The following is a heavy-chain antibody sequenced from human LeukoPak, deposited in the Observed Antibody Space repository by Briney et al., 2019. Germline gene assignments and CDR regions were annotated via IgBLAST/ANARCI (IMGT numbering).Heavy chain of an antibody. CDR1: GGSFSIYY. D-gene: IGHD6-13*01. J-gene: IGHJ5*02. V-gene: IGHV4-4*07. Sequence: PSETLSLTCTVPGGSFSIYYWSWIRQPAGKGLQWIGRIYTSGSTNYNPSLKSRVTMSVDTSKNQFSLKLSSVTAADTAVYYCAKGDPFRAGWFDPWGQGILVTVSS. CDR3: AKGDPFRAGWFDP. CDR2: IYTSGST.